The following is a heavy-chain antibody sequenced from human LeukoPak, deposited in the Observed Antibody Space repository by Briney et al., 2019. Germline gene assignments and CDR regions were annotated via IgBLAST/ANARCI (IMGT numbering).Heavy chain of an antibody. CDR1: GFTFSDYY. CDR3: ARDRGYDILTGYYDY. V-gene: IGHV3-11*06. D-gene: IGHD3-9*01. Sequence: GGSLRLSCAASGFTFSDYYMSWIGQAPGKGLEWVSYISSSSSYTNYADSVKGRFTISRDNAKNSLYLQMNSLRAEDTAVYYCARDRGYDILTGYYDYWGQGTLVTVSS. CDR2: ISSSSSYT. J-gene: IGHJ4*02.